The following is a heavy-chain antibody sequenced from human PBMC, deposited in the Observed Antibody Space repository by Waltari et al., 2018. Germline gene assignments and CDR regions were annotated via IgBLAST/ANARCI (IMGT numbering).Heavy chain of an antibody. J-gene: IGHJ4*02. CDR3: ARDPGSIVVVVAATYFDY. D-gene: IGHD2-15*01. CDR2: SNPNSGGT. V-gene: IGHV1-2*02. Sequence: QVQLVQSGAEVKKPGASVKVSCKASGYTFTGYYIHWVRQAHGQGLEWMGWSNPNSGGTNYDQKFQGRVTMTRDTSSSTAYMELNRLRSDDTAVYYCARDPGSIVVVVAATYFDYWGQGTLATVSS. CDR1: GYTFTGYY.